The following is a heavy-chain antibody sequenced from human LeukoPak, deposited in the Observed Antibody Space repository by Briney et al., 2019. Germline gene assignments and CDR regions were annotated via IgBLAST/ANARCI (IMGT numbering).Heavy chain of an antibody. J-gene: IGHJ4*02. CDR3: ARDPYCSGSSCYSGLFDY. D-gene: IGHD2-15*01. CDR1: GFTFSTYA. V-gene: IGHV3-30*04. CDR2: IYYDGSKK. Sequence: PGGSLRLSCAASGFTFSTYAMHWVRQAPGKGLEWVAIIYYDGSKKYCVDSVKGRFTISRDNSKNTLYLQMNSLRVEDTAVYYCARDPYCSGSSCYSGLFDYWGQGTLVTVSS.